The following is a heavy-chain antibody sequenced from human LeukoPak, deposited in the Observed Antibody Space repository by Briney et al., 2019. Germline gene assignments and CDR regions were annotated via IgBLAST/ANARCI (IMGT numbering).Heavy chain of an antibody. V-gene: IGHV3-53*01. Sequence: GSLRLSCAASGFTVSSNYMSWVRKAPGKGLEGVSVIYSGGSTYYADSVKGRFTISRDNSKNTLYLQMNSLRAEDTAVYYCARDRTHGGYSYDYWGQGTLVTVSS. CDR1: GFTVSSNY. J-gene: IGHJ4*02. D-gene: IGHD5-18*01. CDR2: IYSGGST. CDR3: ARDRTHGGYSYDY.